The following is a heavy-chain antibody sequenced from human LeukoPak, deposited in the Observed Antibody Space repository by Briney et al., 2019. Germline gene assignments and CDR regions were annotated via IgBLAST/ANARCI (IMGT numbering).Heavy chain of an antibody. CDR1: GGSISSSSYY. V-gene: IGHV4-39*01. D-gene: IGHD6-19*01. CDR2: IYYSGST. Sequence: PSETLSLTCTVSGGSISSSSYYWGWIRQPPGKGLEWIGSIYYSGSTYYNPSLKSRVTISVDTSKNQFSLKLNSVTAADTAVYFCARTSTSGLVGGYYFDYWGQGTLVTVSS. J-gene: IGHJ4*02. CDR3: ARTSTSGLVGGYYFDY.